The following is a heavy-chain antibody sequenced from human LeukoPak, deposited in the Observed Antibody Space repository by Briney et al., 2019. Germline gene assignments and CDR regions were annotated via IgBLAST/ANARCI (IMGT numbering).Heavy chain of an antibody. Sequence: SETLSLTCAVSGCSISSAGYSWSWIRQPPGKGLEWIGYIYYSGRTYYNPSLKSRVTISVDTSKNQFSLKLSSVTAADTAVYYCVRGSGGSVIFGYWGQGTLVTVSS. CDR3: VRGSGGSVIFGY. CDR2: IYYSGRT. D-gene: IGHD3-16*01. J-gene: IGHJ4*02. CDR1: GCSISSAGYS. V-gene: IGHV4-30-2*05.